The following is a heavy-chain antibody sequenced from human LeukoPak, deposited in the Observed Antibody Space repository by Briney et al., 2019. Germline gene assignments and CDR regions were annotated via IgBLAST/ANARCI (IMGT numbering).Heavy chain of an antibody. CDR3: TKSGVVAPLSYFDY. J-gene: IGHJ4*02. CDR1: GFTFSDYY. V-gene: IGHV3-11*01. Sequence: GGSLRLSCAASGFTFSDYYMSWIRQAPGKGLEWVSYISSSGTTIYYADSVKGRFTISRDNAKNSLYLQMNSLRAGDTAVYYCTKSGVVAPLSYFDYWGQGTLVTVSS. CDR2: ISSSGTTI. D-gene: IGHD2-15*01.